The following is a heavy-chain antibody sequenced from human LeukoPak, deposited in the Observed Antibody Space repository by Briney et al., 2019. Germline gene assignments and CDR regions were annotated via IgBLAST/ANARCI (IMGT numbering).Heavy chain of an antibody. J-gene: IGHJ4*02. D-gene: IGHD5-24*01. CDR3: ARPVEMATTPYFDY. V-gene: IGHV3-7*01. CDR1: GFTFSSYW. CDR2: IKQDGSEK. Sequence: GGSLRLSCAASGFTFSSYWMSWVRQAPGKGLEWVANIKQDGSEKYYVDSVKGRFTISRDNAKNSLYLQMNSLRAEDTAVYYCARPVEMATTPYFDYWGQGTLVTVSS.